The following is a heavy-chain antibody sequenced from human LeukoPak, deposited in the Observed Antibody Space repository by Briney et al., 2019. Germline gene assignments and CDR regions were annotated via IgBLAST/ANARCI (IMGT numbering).Heavy chain of an antibody. CDR2: INPNSGGT. V-gene: IGHV1-2*02. Sequence: ASVKVSCKASGYTFTGYYMHWVRQAPGQGLEWMGWINPNSGGTNYAQKFQGRVTMTRDTSISTAYMELSRLRSDDTAVYYCARDLGDYGYNWFDPWGQGTLVTVSS. CDR1: GYTFTGYY. D-gene: IGHD4-17*01. J-gene: IGHJ5*02. CDR3: ARDLGDYGYNWFDP.